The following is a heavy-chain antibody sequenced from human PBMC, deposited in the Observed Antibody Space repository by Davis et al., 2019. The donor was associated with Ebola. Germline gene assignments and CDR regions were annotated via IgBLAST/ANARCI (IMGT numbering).Heavy chain of an antibody. D-gene: IGHD6-13*01. CDR1: GFIFRNYV. CDR2: LGTSADT. CDR3: AKDILTGYSIPGGMDV. V-gene: IGHV3-23*01. J-gene: IGHJ6*04. Sequence: GGSLRLSCAASGFIFRNYVMSWVRQAPGKGLEWVSTLGTSADTYYADSVKGRFTISRDNSRNTLYLQMNGLRVEDTAIYYCAKDILTGYSIPGGMDVWGKGTTVTVSS.